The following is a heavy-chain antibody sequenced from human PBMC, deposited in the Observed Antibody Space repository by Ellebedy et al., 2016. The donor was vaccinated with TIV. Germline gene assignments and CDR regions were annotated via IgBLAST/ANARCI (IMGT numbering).Heavy chain of an antibody. CDR2: FLPMFGTA. J-gene: IGHJ6*02. V-gene: IGHV1-69*13. CDR1: GGTFSTYA. CDR3: ARVRWATVARGVPFHYGMDV. D-gene: IGHD3-10*01. Sequence: ASVKVSCKAFGGTFSTYALNWVRQAPGQGLEWIGAFLPMFGTATSAQKFQGRVTITADESMTTAYMDLGSLRSEDTAVYYCARVRWATVARGVPFHYGMDVWGQGTTVTVTS.